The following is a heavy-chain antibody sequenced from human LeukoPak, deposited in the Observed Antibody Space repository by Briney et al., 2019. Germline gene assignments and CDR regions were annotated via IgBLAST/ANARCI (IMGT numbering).Heavy chain of an antibody. CDR2: FYSGGSS. CDR3: ARDRGYGYGFFDY. D-gene: IGHD5-18*01. J-gene: IGHJ4*02. V-gene: IGHV3-53*01. CDR1: GFTVRSTY. Sequence: PGGSLRLSCAASGFTVRSTYMTWVRQAPGKGLEWVSSFYSGGSSYYADSVKGRFIISRDSSTDTLYLQMNSLRVEDTAVYFCARDRGYGYGFFDYWGQGTLVTVSS.